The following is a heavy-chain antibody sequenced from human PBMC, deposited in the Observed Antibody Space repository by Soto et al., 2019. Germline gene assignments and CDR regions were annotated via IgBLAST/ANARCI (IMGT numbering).Heavy chain of an antibody. CDR1: GFSLSTSGVG. V-gene: IGHV2-5*02. D-gene: IGHD5-18*01. J-gene: IGHJ5*02. CDR2: IYWDDDK. Sequence: SGPTLVNPTQTLTLTCTFSGFSLSTSGVGVGWIRQPPGKALEWLALIYWDDDKRYSPSLKSRLTITKDTSKNQVVLTMTNMDPVDTATYYCAHSWDGDTAMVTFASGFDPWGQGTLVTVSS. CDR3: AHSWDGDTAMVTFASGFDP.